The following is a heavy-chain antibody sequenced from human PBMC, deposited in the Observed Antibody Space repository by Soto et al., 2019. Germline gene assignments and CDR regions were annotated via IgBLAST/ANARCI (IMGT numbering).Heavy chain of an antibody. D-gene: IGHD5-18*01. CDR1: GGCISSYY. J-gene: IGHJ3*02. CDR3: ASVRTAMVNFDAFDI. V-gene: IGHV4-59*01. CDR2: IYYSGST. Sequence: EPLSLTWTVAGGCISSYYWGWIRQPPGKGLEWIGYIYYSGSTNYNPSLKSRVTISVDTSKNQFSLKLSPVTAADTAVYYCASVRTAMVNFDAFDIWGQGTMVTVSS.